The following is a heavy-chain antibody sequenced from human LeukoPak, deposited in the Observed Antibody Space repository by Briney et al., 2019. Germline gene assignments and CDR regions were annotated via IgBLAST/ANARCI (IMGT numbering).Heavy chain of an antibody. J-gene: IGHJ4*02. CDR1: GFTFSSYW. CDR2: IKEDGTEK. D-gene: IGHD3-22*01. CDR3: AREVVLSTSAWFEY. Sequence: GGSLRLSCTVSGFTFSSYWMSWVRQAPGKGLEWVANIKEDGTEKYYQDSVKGRFTISRDNAKNSLYLQMNSLRAEDTAVYYCAREVVLSTSAWFEYWGQGTLVTVSS. V-gene: IGHV3-7*01.